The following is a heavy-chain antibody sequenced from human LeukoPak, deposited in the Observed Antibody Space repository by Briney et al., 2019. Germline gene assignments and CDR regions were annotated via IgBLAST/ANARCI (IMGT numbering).Heavy chain of an antibody. CDR1: GGSISSSSYY. J-gene: IGHJ4*02. CDR2: IYYSEST. CDR3: ARGMRYFGL. D-gene: IGHD3-9*01. Sequence: SETLSLTCTVSGGSISSSSYYWGWIRQPPGKGLEWIGRIYYSESTYYNPSLKSRVTISVDTSKNQFSLKLSSVTAADTAVYYCARGMRYFGLWGQGTLVTVSS. V-gene: IGHV4-39*01.